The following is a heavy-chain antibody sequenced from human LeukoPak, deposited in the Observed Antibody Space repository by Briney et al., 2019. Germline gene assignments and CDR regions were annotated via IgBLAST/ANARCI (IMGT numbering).Heavy chain of an antibody. CDR2: IYSGGST. CDR1: AFTFSSNY. Sequence: AGSLRLSCVASAFTFSSNYMSWVRQAQGKGLEWVSAIYSGGSTYYADSVKGRFTISRDNSKNTLYLQMNSLRAEDTAVYYCASGSGSYRTPYYYMDVWGTGTTVTVSS. D-gene: IGHD3-10*01. V-gene: IGHV3-53*01. J-gene: IGHJ6*03. CDR3: ASGSGSYRTPYYYMDV.